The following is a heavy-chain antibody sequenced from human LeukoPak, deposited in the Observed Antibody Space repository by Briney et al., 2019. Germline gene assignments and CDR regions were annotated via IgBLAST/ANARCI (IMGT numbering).Heavy chain of an antibody. D-gene: IGHD6-19*01. CDR1: GGSISSGSYY. J-gene: IGHJ4*02. CDR2: INHSGST. CDR3: ARSIARSGWYVGY. V-gene: IGHV4-39*07. Sequence: SETLSLTCTVSGGSISSGSYYWSWIRQPPGKGLEWIGEINHSGSTNYNPSLKSRVTISVDTSKNQFSLKLSSVTAADTAVYYCARSIARSGWYVGYWGQGTLVTVSS.